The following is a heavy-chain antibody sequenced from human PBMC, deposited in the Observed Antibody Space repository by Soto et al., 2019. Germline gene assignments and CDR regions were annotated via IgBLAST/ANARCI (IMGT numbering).Heavy chain of an antibody. J-gene: IGHJ4*02. V-gene: IGHV1-24*01. CDR2: FDPEDGET. D-gene: IGHD2-15*01. Sequence: QVQLVQSGAEVKKPGASVKVSCKVSGYTLTELSMHWVREAPGKGLEGMGGFDPEDGETIYAQKFQGRVTMTDDTSTDTAYMELSSLRSEDTAVYYCATGPILYCSGGSCQPYWGQGPLVTVSS. CDR1: GYTLTELS. CDR3: ATGPILYCSGGSCQPY.